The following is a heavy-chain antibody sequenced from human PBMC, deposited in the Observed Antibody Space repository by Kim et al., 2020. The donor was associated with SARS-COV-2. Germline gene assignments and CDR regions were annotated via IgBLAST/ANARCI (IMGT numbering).Heavy chain of an antibody. J-gene: IGHJ4*02. CDR1: GFTVSSNY. Sequence: GGSLRLSCAASGFTVSSNYMSWVRQAPGKGLEWVSVIYSGGSTYYADSVKGRFTISRDNSKNTLYLQMNSLRAEDTAVYYCASGRGYSYGYAHDYWGQGTLVTVSS. D-gene: IGHD5-18*01. CDR3: ASGRGYSYGYAHDY. V-gene: IGHV3-53*01. CDR2: IYSGGST.